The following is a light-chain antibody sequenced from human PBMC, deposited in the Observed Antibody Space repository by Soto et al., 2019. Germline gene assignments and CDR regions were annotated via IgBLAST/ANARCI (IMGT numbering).Light chain of an antibody. J-gene: IGLJ7*01. Sequence: QSALTQPASVSGSPGQSITISCTGTSSDVGGYDHVSWYQHYPDKVPRLLIYKVSHRPSGVSNRFSGSKSGNTASLTISGLQAEDEAVYFCTSSVTGGLYVFGAGTQLTVL. CDR1: SSDVGGYDH. CDR2: KVS. V-gene: IGLV2-14*01. CDR3: TSSVTGGLYV.